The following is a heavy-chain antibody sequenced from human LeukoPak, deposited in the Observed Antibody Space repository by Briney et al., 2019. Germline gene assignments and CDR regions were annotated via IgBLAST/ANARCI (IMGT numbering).Heavy chain of an antibody. CDR2: INPNSGGT. V-gene: IGHV1-2*02. CDR1: GYTFTGYY. J-gene: IGHJ6*02. D-gene: IGHD1-26*01. CDR3: ARESSGSYYYGMDV. Sequence: GASVTVSCKASGYTFTGYYMHWVRQAPGQGLEWMGWINPNSGGTNYAQKFQGRVTMTRDTSISTAYMELSRLRSDDTAVYYCARESSGSYYYGMDVWGQGTTVTVSS.